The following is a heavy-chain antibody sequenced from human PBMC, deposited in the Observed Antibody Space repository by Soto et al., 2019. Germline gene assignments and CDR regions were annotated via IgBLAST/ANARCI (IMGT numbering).Heavy chain of an antibody. CDR3: AKDFYYDY. CDR1: GFSFSSYA. CDR2: ISGSGGST. D-gene: IGHD3-10*01. Sequence: EVPLLESGGGLVQPGGSLRLSCAASGFSFSSYAMSWVRQASGKELEWVSDISGSGGSTYYADSVKGRFTISSDNSRNKLYLPMNSLKAEDTAVYYCAKDFYYDYWGHGTLVTVSS. J-gene: IGHJ4*01. V-gene: IGHV3-23*01.